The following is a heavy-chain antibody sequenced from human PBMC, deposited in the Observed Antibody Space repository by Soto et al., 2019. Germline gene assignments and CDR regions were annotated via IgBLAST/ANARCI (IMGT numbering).Heavy chain of an antibody. J-gene: IGHJ4*02. Sequence: GGSLSLSCAASGFPVSTKYMSWVRQAPGKGLEWVSVIYSGGSTFYADSVRGRFTISRDNSKNTVNLQMNSLRAEDTAVYYCARDPWATDYWGQGTLVTVSS. V-gene: IGHV3-66*01. D-gene: IGHD3-16*01. CDR1: GFPVSTKY. CDR2: IYSGGST. CDR3: ARDPWATDY.